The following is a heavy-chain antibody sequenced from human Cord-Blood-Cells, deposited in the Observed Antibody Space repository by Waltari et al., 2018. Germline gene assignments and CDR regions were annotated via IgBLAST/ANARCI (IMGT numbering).Heavy chain of an antibody. CDR3: ARDQRITMVRGVIRVVAEYFQH. Sequence: QVQLVQSGAEVKKPGASVKVSCKASGYTFTGYYMHWVRQAPGQGLEWMGWINPNSGGTNYAQKFQGRVTMTRDTSSSTAYMELSRLRSDDTAVYYCARDQRITMVRGVIRVVAEYFQHWGQGTLVTVSS. J-gene: IGHJ1*01. V-gene: IGHV1-2*02. CDR2: INPNSGGT. D-gene: IGHD3-10*01. CDR1: GYTFTGYY.